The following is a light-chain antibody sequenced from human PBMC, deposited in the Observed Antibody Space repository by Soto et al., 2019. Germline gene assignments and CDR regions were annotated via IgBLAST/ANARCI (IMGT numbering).Light chain of an antibody. CDR1: DSDVGGYNF. V-gene: IGLV2-8*01. CDR2: EVY. Sequence: QSVLTQPPSASGSPGQSVTISCTGTDSDVGGYNFVSWYQQHSGRAPKLMIYEVYQRPSGVPDRFSGSKSGNTASLTVSGLQAEDEANYYCSSYAASDNFVIFGGGTKLTVL. J-gene: IGLJ2*01. CDR3: SSYAASDNFVI.